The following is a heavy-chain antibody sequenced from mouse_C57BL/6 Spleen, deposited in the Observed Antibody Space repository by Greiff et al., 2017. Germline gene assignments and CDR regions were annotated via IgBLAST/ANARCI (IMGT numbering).Heavy chain of an antibody. Sequence: EVQLQQSGPELVKPGASVKISCKASGYSFTDYNMNWVKQSNGTSLEWIGVINPNNGTTSYNQKFQGKATLTVDPSSSTSYMQLNSLTSEDSAVYYCASGKFLIITTVGAPMDYWGQGTSVTVSS. CDR1: GYSFTDYN. J-gene: IGHJ4*01. CDR3: ASGKFLIITTVGAPMDY. D-gene: IGHD1-1*01. CDR2: INPNNGTT. V-gene: IGHV1-39*01.